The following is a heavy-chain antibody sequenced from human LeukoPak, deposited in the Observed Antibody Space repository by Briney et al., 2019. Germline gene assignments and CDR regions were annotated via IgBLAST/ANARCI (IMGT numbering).Heavy chain of an antibody. CDR2: INPTTGST. CDR3: ARIGWYGHYLVSYYFDF. Sequence: ASVKVPCKTSGYTFTGYYLHWVRQAPGQGLEWMGWINPTTGSTNFTQNFQGRVTMTRDASISTAYMELSSLRSDDTAVYFCARIGWYGHYLVSYYFDFWGQGTPVTVSS. D-gene: IGHD6-19*01. J-gene: IGHJ4*02. V-gene: IGHV1-2*02. CDR1: GYTFTGYY.